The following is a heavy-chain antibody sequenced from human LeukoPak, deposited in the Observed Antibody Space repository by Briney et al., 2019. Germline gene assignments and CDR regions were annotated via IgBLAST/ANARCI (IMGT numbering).Heavy chain of an antibody. CDR2: IYYSGST. CDR3: ARDLYGSGSYYNGGFDY. Sequence: SSETLSLTCTVSGGSISSYCWSWIRQPPGKGLEWIGYIYYSGSTNYNPSLKSRVTISVDTSKNQFSLRLSSVTAADTAVYYCARDLYGSGSYYNGGFDYWGQGTLVTVSS. D-gene: IGHD3-10*01. CDR1: GGSISSYC. V-gene: IGHV4-59*12. J-gene: IGHJ4*02.